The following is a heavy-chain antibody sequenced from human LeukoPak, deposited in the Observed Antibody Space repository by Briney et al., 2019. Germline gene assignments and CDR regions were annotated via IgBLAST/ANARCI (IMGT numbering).Heavy chain of an antibody. CDR2: IYYSGST. V-gene: IGHV4-59*01. D-gene: IGHD1-26*01. CDR1: GGSISSYY. CDR3: ARAAISSGSYSFYDY. Sequence: SETLSLTCTVSGGSISSYYWSWIRQPPGKRLEWIGYIYYSGSTNYNPSLKSRVTISVDTSKNQFSLKLSSVTAADTAVYYCARAAISSGSYSFYDYWGQGTLVTVSS. J-gene: IGHJ4*02.